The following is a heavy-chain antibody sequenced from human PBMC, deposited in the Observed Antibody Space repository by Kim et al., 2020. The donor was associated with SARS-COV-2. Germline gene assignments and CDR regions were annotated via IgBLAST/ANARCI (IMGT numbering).Heavy chain of an antibody. CDR1: GYTFTSNG. Sequence: ASVKVSCKASGYTFTSNGINWVRQAPGQGLEWMGWININTRKPTYAQGFTGRFVFSLDTSVSTAYLQISSLEAEDTAVYYCVREPQRLDYWGQGTLVTVSS. CDR2: ININTRKP. V-gene: IGHV7-4-1*02. D-gene: IGHD6-25*01. CDR3: VREPQRLDY. J-gene: IGHJ4*02.